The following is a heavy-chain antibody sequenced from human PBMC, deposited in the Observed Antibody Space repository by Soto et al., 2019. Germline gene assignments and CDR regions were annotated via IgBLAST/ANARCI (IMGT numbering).Heavy chain of an antibody. J-gene: IGHJ3*01. CDR2: SRDKANSFST. CDR1: GFTLSDYY. CDR3: ARTKSYGAYDV. V-gene: IGHV3-72*01. D-gene: IGHD3-10*01. Sequence: EVKLVESGGGWVQPGGSLRLSCAVSGFTLSDYYIDWVRQAPGKGLEWLARSRDKANSFSTDYAASVKGRLSISRDDSESSVFLQMNSLRTEDTALYYCARTKSYGAYDVWGQGTVVIVSS.